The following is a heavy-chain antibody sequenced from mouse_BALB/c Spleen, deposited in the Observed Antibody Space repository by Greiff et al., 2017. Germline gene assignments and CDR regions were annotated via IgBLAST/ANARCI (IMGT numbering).Heavy chain of an antibody. V-gene: IGHV1-4*02. Sequence: QVQLQQSAAELARPGASVKMSCKASGYTFTSYTMHWVKQRPGQGLEWIGYINPSSGYTEYNQKFKDKTTLTADKSSSTAYMQLSSLTSEDSAVYYCARGGSTMITTRAMDYWGQGTSVTVSS. CDR2: INPSSGYT. J-gene: IGHJ4*01. CDR1: GYTFTSYT. D-gene: IGHD2-4*01. CDR3: ARGGSTMITTRAMDY.